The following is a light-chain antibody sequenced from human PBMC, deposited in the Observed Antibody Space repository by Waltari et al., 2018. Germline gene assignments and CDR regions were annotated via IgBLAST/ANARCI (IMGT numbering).Light chain of an antibody. Sequence: QSALTQPPSASGSPGQSVTISCTGTSSDVGGYNYVSWYQQHPGKAPKLMIYEVSKRPSGVPVRFSGSKSGNTASLTVSGLQAEDEADYYCSSYAGSNRIFGTGTKVTVL. CDR3: SSYAGSNRI. V-gene: IGLV2-8*01. CDR1: SSDVGGYNY. CDR2: EVS. J-gene: IGLJ1*01.